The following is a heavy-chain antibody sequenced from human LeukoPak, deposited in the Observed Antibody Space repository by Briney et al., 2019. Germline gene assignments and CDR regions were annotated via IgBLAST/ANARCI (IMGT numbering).Heavy chain of an antibody. V-gene: IGHV4-59*01. Sequence: SETLSLSCTVSGGSISSYYWSWIRQPPGKGLEWIGYIYYNESTKYNPSLKSRVTISVDTSKNQFSLKLSSVIAADTAVYYCARDHVPRTSSHYMDVWGKGTTVTISS. CDR3: ARDHVPRTSSHYMDV. CDR2: IYYNEST. J-gene: IGHJ6*03. D-gene: IGHD2-2*01. CDR1: GGSISSYY.